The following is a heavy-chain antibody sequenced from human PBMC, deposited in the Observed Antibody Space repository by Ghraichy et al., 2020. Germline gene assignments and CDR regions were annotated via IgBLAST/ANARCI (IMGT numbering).Heavy chain of an antibody. CDR3: ARPSKHSSSYYYYYGMDV. D-gene: IGHD6-6*01. V-gene: IGHV4-34*01. Sequence: QTLSLTCAVYGGSFSGYYWSWIRQPPGKGLEWIGEINHSGSTNYNPSLKSRVTISVDTSKNQFSLKLSSVTAADTAVYYCARPSKHSSSYYYYYGMDVWGQGTTVTVSS. J-gene: IGHJ6*02. CDR1: GGSFSGYY. CDR2: INHSGST.